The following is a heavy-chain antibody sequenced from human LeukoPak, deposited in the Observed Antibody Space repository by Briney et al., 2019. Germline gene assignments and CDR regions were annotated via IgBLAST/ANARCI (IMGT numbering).Heavy chain of an antibody. CDR3: APVAVAGTFDGMDV. Sequence: GASVRVSCTASEGTCSSYTISWVRQAPGQGLDWMGRIIPILGIANYAQKFQGRVTITADKSTSTAYMELSSLRSEDTAVYYCAPVAVAGTFDGMDVWGQGTTVTVSS. CDR1: EGTCSSYT. D-gene: IGHD6-19*01. J-gene: IGHJ6*02. V-gene: IGHV1-69*02. CDR2: IIPILGIA.